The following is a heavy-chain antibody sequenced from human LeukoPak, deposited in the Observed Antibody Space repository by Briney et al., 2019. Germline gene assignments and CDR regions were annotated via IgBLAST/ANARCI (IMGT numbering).Heavy chain of an antibody. J-gene: IGHJ4*02. V-gene: IGHV1-46*01. CDR1: GYTFTSYA. D-gene: IGHD2-2*01. CDR3: AREIVVVPAARLFDY. CDR2: INPSGGST. Sequence: ASVKVSCKASGYTFTSYAMNWVRQAPGQGLEWMGIINPSGGSTSYAQKFQGRVTMTRDTSTSTVYMELSSLRSEDTAVYYCAREIVVVPAARLFDYWGQGTLVTVSS.